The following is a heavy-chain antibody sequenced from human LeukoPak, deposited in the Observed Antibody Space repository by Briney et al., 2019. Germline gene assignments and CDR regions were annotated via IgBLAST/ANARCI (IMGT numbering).Heavy chain of an antibody. CDR3: SRLRSGYYFDY. CDR1: GFTFSSYG. J-gene: IGHJ4*02. CDR2: ITSSSSTI. V-gene: IGHV3-48*02. D-gene: IGHD3-22*01. Sequence: GGSLRLSCAASGFTFSSYGMNWVRQAPGKGLEWVSYITSSSSTINYADSVKGRLTISRDNAKNSLYLEMNSLTDEHTAVYYCSRLRSGYYFDYWGQGILVTVSS.